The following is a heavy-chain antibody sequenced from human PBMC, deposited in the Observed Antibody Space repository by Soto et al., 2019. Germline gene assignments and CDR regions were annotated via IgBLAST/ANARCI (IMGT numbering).Heavy chain of an antibody. CDR2: INHSGST. CDR3: ARGRGCSGGSCYAPTRFFDY. Sequence: SETLSLTCAVYGGSFSGYYWSWIRQPPGKGLEWIGEINHSGSTNYNPSLKSRVTISVDTSKNQFSLKLSSVTAADTAVYYCARGRGCSGGSCYAPTRFFDYWGQGTLVTSPQ. CDR1: GGSFSGYY. V-gene: IGHV4-34*01. J-gene: IGHJ4*02. D-gene: IGHD2-15*01.